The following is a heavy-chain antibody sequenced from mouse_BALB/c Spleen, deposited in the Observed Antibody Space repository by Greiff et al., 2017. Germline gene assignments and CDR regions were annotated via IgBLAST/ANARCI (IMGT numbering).Heavy chain of an antibody. CDR2: ISYSGST. V-gene: IGHV3-2*02. J-gene: IGHJ2*01. CDR3: ARGYYGNYYFDY. CDR1: GYSITSDYA. Sequence: EVKLQESGPGLVKPSQSLSLTCTVTGYSITSDYAWNWIRQFPGNKLEWMGYISYSGSTSYNPSLKSRISITRDTSKNQFFLQLNSVTTEDTATYYCARGYYGNYYFDYWGQGTTLTVSS. D-gene: IGHD2-1*01.